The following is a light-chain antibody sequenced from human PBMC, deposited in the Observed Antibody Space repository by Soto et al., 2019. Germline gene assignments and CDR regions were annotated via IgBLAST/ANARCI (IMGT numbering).Light chain of an antibody. Sequence: EIVLTQSPGTLSLSPGEIATLSCRASQSVSSNYLAWYQQKPGQAPRLIIYGAYSRATGIPDRFSGSGSATDFTLTISRLEPEDFAVYYCQQYGTSPPLTFGGGTKVDIK. J-gene: IGKJ4*01. V-gene: IGKV3-20*01. CDR1: QSVSSNY. CDR3: QQYGTSPPLT. CDR2: GAY.